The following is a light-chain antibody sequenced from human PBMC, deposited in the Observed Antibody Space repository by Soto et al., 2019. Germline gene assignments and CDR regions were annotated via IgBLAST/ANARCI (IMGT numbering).Light chain of an antibody. CDR2: DAS. J-gene: IGKJ5*01. Sequence: DIQMTQSPSTLSASAGDRVTITCRASQSITIWLAWYQQKPGKAPKLLIYDASTLESGVPSRFSGSGSGTEFTLTISSLQPDDFATYYCQQFPSFPITLGHGTRLEIK. CDR1: QSITIW. V-gene: IGKV1-5*01. CDR3: QQFPSFPIT.